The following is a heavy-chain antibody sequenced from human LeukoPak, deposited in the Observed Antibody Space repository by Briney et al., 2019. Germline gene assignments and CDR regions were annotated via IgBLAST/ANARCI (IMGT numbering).Heavy chain of an antibody. V-gene: IGHV1-24*01. D-gene: IGHD4-17*01. CDR1: GYTLTELS. Sequence: ASVKVSCKVSGYTLTELSMHWVRQAPGKGLEWMGGFDPEDGETIYAQKFQGRVTMTEDTSTDTAYMELSCLRSEDTAVYYCATGVYGDQRTFDYWGQGTLVTVSS. CDR3: ATGVYGDQRTFDY. CDR2: FDPEDGET. J-gene: IGHJ4*02.